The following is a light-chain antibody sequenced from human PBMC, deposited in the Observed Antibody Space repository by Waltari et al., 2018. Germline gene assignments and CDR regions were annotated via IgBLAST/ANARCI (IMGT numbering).Light chain of an antibody. CDR2: LGS. J-gene: IGKJ2*01. V-gene: IGKV2-28*01. CDR1: QSPLHTNAYNY. Sequence: VMTQSPLSLPVTPGEPASIPCRSSQSPLHTNAYNYLDWYLQKPGQSPQLLIYLGSNRASGVPDRFSGSGSGTDFTLKISRVEAEDVGIYYCMQSLQTPYTFGQGTKLEI. CDR3: MQSLQTPYT.